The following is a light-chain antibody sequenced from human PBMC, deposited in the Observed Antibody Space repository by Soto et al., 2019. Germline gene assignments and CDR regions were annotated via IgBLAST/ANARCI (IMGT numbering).Light chain of an antibody. CDR2: DDN. J-gene: IGLJ1*01. V-gene: IGLV1-51*01. Sequence: QSVLTQPPSVSAAPGQKVTISCSGSSSNIGGNSVSWYQQLPGTAPKLLIYDDNKRPSGIPDRFSGSKSGTSATLGITGFQTGDEADYYCGSWDSSLIAYFFGTRTEV. CDR3: GSWDSSLIAYF. CDR1: SSNIGGNS.